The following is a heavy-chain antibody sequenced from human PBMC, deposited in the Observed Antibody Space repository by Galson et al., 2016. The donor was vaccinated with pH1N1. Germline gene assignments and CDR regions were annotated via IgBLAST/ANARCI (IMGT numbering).Heavy chain of an antibody. J-gene: IGHJ1*01. CDR1: GGIFRSYA. Sequence: SVKVSCKASGGIFRSYAISWVRQAPGQGPEWMGGIPAIFGTAKYAQKFQGRLTITADESTTTAYMELSSLRSGDTAVYYCASESGYYVRGDLQHWGQGTLVIVSS. CDR3: ASESGYYVRGDLQH. V-gene: IGHV1-69*13. CDR2: IPAIFGTA. D-gene: IGHD3-22*01.